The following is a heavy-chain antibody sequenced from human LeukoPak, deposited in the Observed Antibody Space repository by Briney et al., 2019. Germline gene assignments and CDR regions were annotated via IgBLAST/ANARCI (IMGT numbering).Heavy chain of an antibody. CDR3: ARDARVDGSGSYPFDY. D-gene: IGHD3-10*01. CDR2: IYHSGST. CDR1: GGSISSGGYS. Sequence: PSETLSLTCAVSGGSISSGGYSWSWIRQPPGKGLEWIGYIYHSGSTYYNPSLKSRVTISVDRSKNQFSLKLSSVTAADTAVYYCARDARVDGSGSYPFDYWGQGTLVTVSS. V-gene: IGHV4-30-2*01. J-gene: IGHJ4*02.